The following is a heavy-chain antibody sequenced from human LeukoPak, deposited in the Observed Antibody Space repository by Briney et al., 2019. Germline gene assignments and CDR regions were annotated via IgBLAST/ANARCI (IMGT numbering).Heavy chain of an antibody. D-gene: IGHD6-13*01. Sequence: GGSLRLSCAASGFTFSSYAMHRVRQAPGKGLEWVAVISYDGSNKYYADSVKGRFTISRDNSKNTLYLQMNSLRAEDTAVYYCAKGIAAAGRRGYFDYWGQGTLVTVSS. J-gene: IGHJ4*02. V-gene: IGHV3-30*04. CDR1: GFTFSSYA. CDR3: AKGIAAAGRRGYFDY. CDR2: ISYDGSNK.